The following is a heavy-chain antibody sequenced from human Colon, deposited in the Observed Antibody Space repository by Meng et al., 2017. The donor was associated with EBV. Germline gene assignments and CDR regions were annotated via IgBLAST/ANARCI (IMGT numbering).Heavy chain of an antibody. CDR2: IDPNTGNP. J-gene: IGHJ4*02. CDR3: ARDSPLDGYSLLDY. V-gene: IGHV7-4-1*02. CDR1: GYTFTSYA. D-gene: IGHD5-24*01. Sequence: QGKLVQSGSELKQPGASVKVSCRPSGYTFTSYAINWVRQAPGQGPDWMGWIDPNTGNPTYDQGFTGRFVFSLDTSVSTAYLQINSLRADDTAVYYCARDSPLDGYSLLDYWGQGTLVTVSS.